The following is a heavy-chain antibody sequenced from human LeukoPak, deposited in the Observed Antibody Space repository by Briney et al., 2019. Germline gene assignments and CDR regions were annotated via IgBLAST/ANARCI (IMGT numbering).Heavy chain of an antibody. Sequence: GESLKISCKGSGYSFNSYWIAWVRQMPGKGLEWMGIIYAGDSDARYGPSLQGQVTFSADKSINTAYLQWNSLKASDTAMYYCARLLPGNPLLDYWGQGTLVTVSS. J-gene: IGHJ4*02. CDR2: IYAGDSDA. CDR3: ARLLPGNPLLDY. D-gene: IGHD2-15*01. V-gene: IGHV5-51*01. CDR1: GYSFNSYW.